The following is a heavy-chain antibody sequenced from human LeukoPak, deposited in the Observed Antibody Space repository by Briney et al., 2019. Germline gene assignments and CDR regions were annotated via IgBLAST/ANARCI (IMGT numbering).Heavy chain of an antibody. CDR1: GGSISGYY. J-gene: IGHJ4*02. V-gene: IGHV4-59*08. D-gene: IGHD1-1*01. Sequence: SETLSLTCTVSGGSISGYYWSWIRQTPGKGLEWIAYIYYSGSIEYNPSLQSRVTISADTSKNQFSLTLSSVTAADTAVYYCARHFSGTSAPLPFDYWGQGTLVTVSS. CDR2: IYYSGSI. CDR3: ARHFSGTSAPLPFDY.